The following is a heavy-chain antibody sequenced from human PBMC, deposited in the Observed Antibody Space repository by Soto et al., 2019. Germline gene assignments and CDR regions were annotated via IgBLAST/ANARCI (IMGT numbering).Heavy chain of an antibody. Sequence: QVQLVQSGAEGKKPGASVKVACKASGITYTTYAIHWVRQAPGQGLEWMGWINTGNGNTRYSQRFQGRVTLTTDTSASTAYMDVSSLTSEDTAVYYCARAISGYVSWGQGTLITVSS. CDR2: INTGNGNT. V-gene: IGHV1-3*04. D-gene: IGHD5-12*01. J-gene: IGHJ5*02. CDR3: ARAISGYVS. CDR1: GITYTTYA.